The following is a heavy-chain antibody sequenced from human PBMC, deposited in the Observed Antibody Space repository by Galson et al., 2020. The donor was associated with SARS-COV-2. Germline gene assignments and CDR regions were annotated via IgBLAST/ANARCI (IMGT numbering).Heavy chain of an antibody. CDR2: IYMSGST. CDR3: ARGRGDTDY. CDR1: GGSISSGSYY. V-gene: IGHV4-61*09. Sequence: SQTLSLTCTVSGGSISSGSYYWSWIRQPAGKGLEWIGHIYMSGSTNYNPSLKSRVTISGDTSKNQFSLKLSAMTAADTAVYYCARGRGDTDYWGQGTLVTVSS. J-gene: IGHJ4*02. D-gene: IGHD2-21*01.